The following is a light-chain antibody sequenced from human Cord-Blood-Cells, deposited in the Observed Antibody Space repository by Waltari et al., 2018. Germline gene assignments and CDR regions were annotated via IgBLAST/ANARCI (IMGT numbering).Light chain of an antibody. J-gene: IGLJ2*01. Sequence: SYELTQPPPVAVSPGQTALSTRPGDKLGYKYACWYQQKPGQSPVPVIYQDSKRPSGIPERFSGSNSGNTATLTISGTQAMDEADYYCQAWDSSTVVFGGGTKLTVL. CDR1: KLGYKY. V-gene: IGLV3-1*01. CDR2: QDS. CDR3: QAWDSSTVV.